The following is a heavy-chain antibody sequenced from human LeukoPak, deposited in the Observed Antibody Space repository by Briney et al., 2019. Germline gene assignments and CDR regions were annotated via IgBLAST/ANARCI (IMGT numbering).Heavy chain of an antibody. CDR1: GYTLTELS. CDR3: ARLYGGNSYYYYGMDV. D-gene: IGHD4-23*01. J-gene: IGHJ6*02. V-gene: IGHV1-69*02. CDR2: IIPILGIA. Sequence: SVKVSCKVSGYTLTELSMHWVRQAPGKGLEWMGRIIPILGIANYAQKFQGRVTITADKSTSTAYMELSSLRSEDTAVYYCARLYGGNSYYYYGMDVWGQGTTVTVSS.